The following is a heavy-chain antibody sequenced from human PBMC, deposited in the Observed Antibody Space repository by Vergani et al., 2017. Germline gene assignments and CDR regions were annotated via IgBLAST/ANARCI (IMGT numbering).Heavy chain of an antibody. V-gene: IGHV4-59*11. J-gene: IGHJ4*02. CDR3: ARSRIYYGAGSPDY. CDR2: VSFRGDT. D-gene: IGHD3-10*01. CDR1: GVSISAHY. Sequence: QVQLQESGPGLVKPSETLSLTCTVSGVSISAHYWSWIRQPPGRGLEWMGYVSFRGDTLYDPSVKGRMTISLNTSSNQFSLYLTSVTAADTAVYYCARSRIYYGAGSPDYWGQGTLVTVSS.